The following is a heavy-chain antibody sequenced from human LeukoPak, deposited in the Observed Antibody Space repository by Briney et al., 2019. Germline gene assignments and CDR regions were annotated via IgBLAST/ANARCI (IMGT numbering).Heavy chain of an antibody. J-gene: IGHJ4*02. CDR1: GYTFTSYG. V-gene: IGHV1-18*01. CDR2: ISGYNGNT. D-gene: IGHD3-9*01. CDR3: GRCGAYYDFLTGYYPFDY. Sequence: ASVKVSCKASGYTFTSYGISWVRQAPGQGLEWMGWISGYNGNTNYAQKVQGRVTMTTDTSTSTAYMELRSLRSDDTAGYYCGRCGAYYDFLTGYYPFDYWGQGTLVTVSS.